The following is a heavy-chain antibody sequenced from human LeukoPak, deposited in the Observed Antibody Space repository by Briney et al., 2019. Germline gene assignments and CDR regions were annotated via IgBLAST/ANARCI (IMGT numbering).Heavy chain of an antibody. J-gene: IGHJ4*02. Sequence: GGSLRLSCGASGFTFSSSAMHWVRQGPGKGLEWVAYIAHHGNNKYYADSVKGRFTISRDNSKGSLYLQMNSLRADDTAVYYCAKDGSWSCTDWGQGTVFRVSS. D-gene: IGHD2-8*02. CDR2: IAHHGNNK. V-gene: IGHV3-30*02. CDR1: GFTFSSSA. CDR3: AKDGSWSCTD.